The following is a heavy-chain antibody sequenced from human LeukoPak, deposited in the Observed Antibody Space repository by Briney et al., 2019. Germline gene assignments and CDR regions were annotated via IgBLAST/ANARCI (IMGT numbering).Heavy chain of an antibody. CDR2: IIPIFGTA. V-gene: IGHV1-69*05. CDR1: GGTFSSYA. D-gene: IGHD1-26*01. CDR3: ASGHSGSYFPSRQVLQYYMDV. Sequence: SVKVSCKAAGGTFSSYAISWVRQAPGQGLEWMGGIIPIFGTANYAQKFQGRVTITTDESTSTAYMELSSLRSEDTAVYYCASGHSGSYFPSRQVLQYYMDVWGKGTTVTVSS. J-gene: IGHJ6*03.